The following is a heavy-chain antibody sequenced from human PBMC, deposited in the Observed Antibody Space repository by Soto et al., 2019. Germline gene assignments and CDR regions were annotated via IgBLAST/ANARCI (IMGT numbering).Heavy chain of an antibody. D-gene: IGHD5-12*01. J-gene: IGHJ4*02. CDR2: ISYDGSNK. CDR1: GFTFSSYA. V-gene: IGHV3-30-3*01. CDR3: ARDRQYSGYDTDY. Sequence: LRLSCAASGFTFSSYAMHWVRQAPGKGLEWVAVISYDGSNKYYADSVKGRFTISRDNSKNTLYLQMNSLRAEDTAVYYCARDRQYSGYDTDYWGQGTLVTVS.